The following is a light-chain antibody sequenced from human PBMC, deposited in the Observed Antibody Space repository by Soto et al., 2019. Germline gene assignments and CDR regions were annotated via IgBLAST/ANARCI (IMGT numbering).Light chain of an antibody. CDR2: EAS. CDR1: ESIGRW. J-gene: IGKJ1*01. CDR3: QQYNSYPGA. V-gene: IGKV1-5*03. Sequence: DTQMTQSPSTLSASVGDRVTITCRASESIGRWLAWYQQKPGKAPNLLIYEASSLESGVPSRFSGSRSGTEFTLTISSLQPDDFATYYCQQYNSYPGAFGQGTKVEIK.